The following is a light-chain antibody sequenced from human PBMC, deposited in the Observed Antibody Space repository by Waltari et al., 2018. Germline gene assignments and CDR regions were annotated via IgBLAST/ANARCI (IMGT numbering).Light chain of an antibody. J-gene: IGKJ4*01. Sequence: EIVLTQSPATLSLSPGERATLSCGASQSVRRDLAWYQQKPGQAPRLLIYDASNRATGIPVRFSGSGAGTDFTLTISSLEPEDSAVYYCQQSRNWPLTFGGGTKVEIK. CDR2: DAS. V-gene: IGKV3-11*01. CDR3: QQSRNWPLT. CDR1: QSVRRD.